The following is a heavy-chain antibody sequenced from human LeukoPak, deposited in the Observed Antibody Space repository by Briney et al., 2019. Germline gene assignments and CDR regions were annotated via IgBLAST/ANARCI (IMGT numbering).Heavy chain of an antibody. CDR2: ISYDGSKK. V-gene: IGHV3-30-3*01. Sequence: GGSLRLSCAASGFTFSSYAMHWVRQAPGKGLEWVAVISYDGSKKYYADSVKGRFTISRDNSKNTLYLQMNSLRAEDTAVYYCARDGLLGYFDYWGQGTLVTVSS. J-gene: IGHJ4*02. CDR1: GFTFSSYA. CDR3: ARDGLLGYFDY.